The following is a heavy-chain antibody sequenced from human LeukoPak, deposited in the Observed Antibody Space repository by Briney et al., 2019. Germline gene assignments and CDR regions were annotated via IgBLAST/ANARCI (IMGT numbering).Heavy chain of an antibody. J-gene: IGHJ3*02. V-gene: IGHV3-7*01. Sequence: WVANIKQDGSEKYYVDSVKGRFTISRDNAKNSLYLQMNSLRAEDTAVYYCAREGGDAFDIWGQGTMVTVSS. CDR3: AREGGDAFDI. D-gene: IGHD3-16*01. CDR2: IKQDGSEK.